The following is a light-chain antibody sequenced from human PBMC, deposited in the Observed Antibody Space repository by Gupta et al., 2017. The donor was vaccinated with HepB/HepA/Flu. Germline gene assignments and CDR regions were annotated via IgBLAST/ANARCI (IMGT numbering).Light chain of an antibody. CDR2: STN. CDR3: ARYMRSGISI. J-gene: IGLJ2*01. CDR1: SGSVSTSYY. Sequence: QTVVTQEPSFSVSPGGTVTLTCGLTSGSVSTSYYPSWYQQTPGQAPRTLIYSTNTRSSGVPDRFSGSILGNKAALTITGAQADDECNYYCARYMRSGISIFGGGTKLTVL. V-gene: IGLV8-61*01.